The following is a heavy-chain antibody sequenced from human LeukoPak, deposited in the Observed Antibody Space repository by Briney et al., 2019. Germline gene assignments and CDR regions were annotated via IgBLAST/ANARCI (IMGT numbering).Heavy chain of an antibody. Sequence: GASVKVSCKASGGTFSSYAISWVRQAPGQGLEWMGRIIPILGIANYAQKFQGRVTITADKSTSTAYMELSSLRSEDTAVYYCARGPKYNSRYYFDYWGQGTLVTVSS. CDR1: GGTFSSYA. D-gene: IGHD1-20*01. J-gene: IGHJ4*02. CDR3: ARGPKYNSRYYFDY. CDR2: IIPILGIA. V-gene: IGHV1-69*04.